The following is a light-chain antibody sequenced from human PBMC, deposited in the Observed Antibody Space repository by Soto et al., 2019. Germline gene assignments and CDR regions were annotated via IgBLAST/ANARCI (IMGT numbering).Light chain of an antibody. CDR1: QGISNY. CDR3: QKYNSAPPFT. J-gene: IGKJ3*01. CDR2: AAS. V-gene: IGKV1-27*01. Sequence: DIQMTQSPSSLSASVGDRVTITCRASQGISNYLAWYQQKPGKLPKLLIYAASTLKLGVPSRFSGSGSGTDLSLTISSLQPEDVETSSCQKYNSAPPFTFGPGTKVDIK.